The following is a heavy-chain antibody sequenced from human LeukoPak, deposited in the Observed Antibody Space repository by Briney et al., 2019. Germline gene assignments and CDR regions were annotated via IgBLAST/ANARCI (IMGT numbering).Heavy chain of an antibody. J-gene: IGHJ4*02. D-gene: IGHD6-13*01. CDR2: ISYDGSSK. CDR1: GFTVSSNY. V-gene: IGHV3-30*14. CDR3: ARLTSSWPPNFFDY. Sequence: PGGSLRLSCAASGFTVSSNYMSWVRQAPGKGLEWVAVISYDGSSKYYADSVKGRFTISRDNSKNTLYLQMNSLRAEDTAVFYCARLTSSWPPNFFDYWGQGVLVIVSS.